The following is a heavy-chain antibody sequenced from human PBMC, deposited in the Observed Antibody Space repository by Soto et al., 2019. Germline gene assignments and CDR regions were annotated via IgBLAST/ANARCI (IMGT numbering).Heavy chain of an antibody. Sequence: LFCAASGFTFSSYWMSWVRQAPRKGLEWVANIKQDGSEKYYVDSVKGRFTISRDNAKNSLYLQMNSLRAEDTAVYYCARDLIPFDSSGYYVDYWGQGTLVTSPQ. CDR2: IKQDGSEK. J-gene: IGHJ4*02. CDR1: GFTFSSYW. CDR3: ARDLIPFDSSGYYVDY. D-gene: IGHD3-22*01. V-gene: IGHV3-7*05.